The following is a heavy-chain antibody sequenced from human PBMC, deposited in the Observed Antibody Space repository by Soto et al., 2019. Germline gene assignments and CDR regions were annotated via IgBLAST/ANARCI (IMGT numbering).Heavy chain of an antibody. CDR1: CGSISSGGYY. D-gene: IGHD6-6*01. CDR3: ARARGSSSSLNY. J-gene: IGHJ4*02. CDR2: IYYSGST. V-gene: IGHV4-31*03. Sequence: SETLSLTCTVSCGSISSGGYYWSWIRQHPGKGLEWIGYIYYSGSTYYNPSLKSRVTISVDTSKNQFSLKLSSVTAADTAVYYCARARGSSSSLNYWGQGTLVTVSS.